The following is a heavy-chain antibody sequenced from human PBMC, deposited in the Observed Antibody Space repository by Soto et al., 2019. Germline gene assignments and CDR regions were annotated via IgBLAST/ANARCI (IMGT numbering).Heavy chain of an antibody. CDR3: TTGSVEGF. V-gene: IGHV3-15*07. Sequence: EVQLVESGGGFIQPGGSLRLSCAASGLPISNAWMNWVRQAPGKGLEWVGRIKTKTEGGPTDYAAAVKGRFTVSRDDSKNRVYLQMNSLKTEDTAVYYCTTGSVEGFWGQGTTVTVSS. CDR1: GLPISNAW. J-gene: IGHJ6*02. CDR2: IKTKTEGGPT.